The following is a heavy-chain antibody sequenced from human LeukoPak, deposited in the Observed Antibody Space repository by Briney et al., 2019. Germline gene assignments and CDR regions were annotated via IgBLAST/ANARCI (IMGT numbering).Heavy chain of an antibody. CDR3: ARVPLVRGVYNWFDP. J-gene: IGHJ5*02. CDR2: INPNSGGT. D-gene: IGHD3-10*01. V-gene: IGHV1-2*02. Sequence: GASVTVSCKASGYTFTFYYMHWVRQAPGQGLEWMGWINPNSGGTNYAQKFQGRVTMTRDTSISTAYMELSRLRSDDTAVYYCARVPLVRGVYNWFDPWGQGTLVTVSS. CDR1: GYTFTFYY.